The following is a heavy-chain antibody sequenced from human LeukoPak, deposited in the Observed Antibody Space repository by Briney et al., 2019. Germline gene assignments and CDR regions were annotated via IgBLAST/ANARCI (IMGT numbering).Heavy chain of an antibody. CDR2: IWYDGTKK. CDR3: ARDLSYYDSDGSI. D-gene: IGHD3-22*01. J-gene: IGHJ3*02. CDR1: GFTFSDYG. Sequence: GGSLRLSCAASGFTFSDYGMHWVRQAPGKGLEWVAVIWYDGTKKYEADSVKGRFSISRDNSKNTVYLQMDSLRAEDTAVYYCARDLSYYDSDGSIWGQGTMVTVSS. V-gene: IGHV3-33*01.